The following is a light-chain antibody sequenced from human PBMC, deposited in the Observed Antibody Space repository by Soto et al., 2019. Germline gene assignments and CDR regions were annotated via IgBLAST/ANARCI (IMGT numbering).Light chain of an antibody. CDR1: SSDVGRYNY. CDR3: SSYTTSSTLYV. Sequence: QSALTQPASVSGSPGQSISISCTGTSSDVGRYNYVSWYQQHPGKAPKLMISEVNNRPSGVSNRFSGSKSDNTASLTISGLQAEDEADYYCSSYTTSSTLYVFGTGTKLTVL. CDR2: EVN. J-gene: IGLJ1*01. V-gene: IGLV2-14*01.